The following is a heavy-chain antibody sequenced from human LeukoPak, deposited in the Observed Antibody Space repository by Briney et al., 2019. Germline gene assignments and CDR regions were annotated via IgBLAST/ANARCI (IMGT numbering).Heavy chain of an antibody. V-gene: IGHV3-9*01. CDR2: LSLDTERI. CDR1: GLNFNIYA. CDR3: TKDVTPGGADV. J-gene: IGHJ6*02. D-gene: IGHD4-17*01. Sequence: GGSLRLSCAVSGLNFNIYAIHWVRQAPGKGLEWVSGLSLDTERIDYADSVKGRFTVSRDNTKNSVYLQMNSLTPEDSALYFCTKDVTPGGADVWGQGTTVTVSS.